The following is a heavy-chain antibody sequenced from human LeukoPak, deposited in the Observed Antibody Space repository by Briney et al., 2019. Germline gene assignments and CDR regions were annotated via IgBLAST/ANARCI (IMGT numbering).Heavy chain of an antibody. Sequence: GGSLRLSCAVSGITLSNYGMSWVRQAPGKGLEWVAGISGSGGSTNYADSVKGRFTISTDNPKNTLYLQMNSLRADDTAVYFCAKRGVVIRVILVGFHKEAYYFDSWGQGALVTVSS. CDR1: GITLSNYG. V-gene: IGHV3-23*01. D-gene: IGHD3-22*01. J-gene: IGHJ4*02. CDR2: ISGSGGST. CDR3: AKRGVVIRVILVGFHKEAYYFDS.